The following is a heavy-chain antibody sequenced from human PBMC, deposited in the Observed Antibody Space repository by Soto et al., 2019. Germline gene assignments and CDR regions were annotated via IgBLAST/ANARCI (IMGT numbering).Heavy chain of an antibody. CDR3: ARDTRMYYDFWSGYLPGDYYYYGMDV. J-gene: IGHJ6*02. CDR1: GFTFSSYA. D-gene: IGHD3-3*01. Sequence: QVQLVESGGGVVQPGRSLRLSCAASGFTFSSYAMHWVRQAPGKGLEWVAVISYDGSNKYYADSVKGRFTISRDNSKNTLYLQMNSLRAEDTAVYYCARDTRMYYDFWSGYLPGDYYYYGMDVWGQGTTVTVSS. V-gene: IGHV3-30-3*01. CDR2: ISYDGSNK.